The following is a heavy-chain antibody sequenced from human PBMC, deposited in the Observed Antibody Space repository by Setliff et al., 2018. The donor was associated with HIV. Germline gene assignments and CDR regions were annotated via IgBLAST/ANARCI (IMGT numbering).Heavy chain of an antibody. CDR2: IYTRGNT. CDR3: TRDLWGDDYYYNNMDV. Sequence: NPSETLSLTCSVSGASITSHNWSWIRQAAGRGLEWIGRIYTRGNTNYNPSLRSRVTMSVDTSKNQFSLKATSVTAADTAVYYCTRDLWGDDYYYNNMDVWGKGTTVTVSS. CDR1: GASITSHN. V-gene: IGHV4-4*07. J-gene: IGHJ6*03. D-gene: IGHD2-21*02.